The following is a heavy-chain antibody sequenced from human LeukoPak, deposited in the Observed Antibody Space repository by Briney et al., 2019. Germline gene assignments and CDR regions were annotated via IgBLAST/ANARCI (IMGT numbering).Heavy chain of an antibody. Sequence: ASVKVSFKASGGTFSSYAISWVRQAPGQGLEWMGRVIPILGIANYAQKFQGRVTITADKSTSTAYMELSSLRSEDTAVYYCARAASLRYGDYVLGYWGQGTVVTVSS. V-gene: IGHV1-69*04. CDR3: ARAASLRYGDYVLGY. J-gene: IGHJ4*02. D-gene: IGHD4-17*01. CDR2: VIPILGIA. CDR1: GGTFSSYA.